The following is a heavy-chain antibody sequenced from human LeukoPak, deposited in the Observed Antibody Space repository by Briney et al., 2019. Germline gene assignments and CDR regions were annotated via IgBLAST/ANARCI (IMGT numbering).Heavy chain of an antibody. V-gene: IGHV3-23*01. J-gene: IGHJ4*02. CDR1: GFTFSSYA. CDR3: AKDAVWHLGQYYFDY. Sequence: GGSLRLSCAASGFTFSSYAMSWVRQAPGKGLEWVSAISGSGGSTYYADYVKGRFTISRDNSKNTLYLQMNSLRAEDTAVYYCAKDAVWHLGQYYFDYWGQGTLVTVSS. D-gene: IGHD6-6*01. CDR2: ISGSGGST.